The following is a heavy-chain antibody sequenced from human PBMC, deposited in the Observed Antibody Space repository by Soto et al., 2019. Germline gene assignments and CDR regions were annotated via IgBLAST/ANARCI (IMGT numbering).Heavy chain of an antibody. J-gene: IGHJ2*01. CDR2: ISSSSSYI. CDR1: GFTFSSYS. CDR3: ARDAVAGTYYWYFDL. D-gene: IGHD6-19*01. V-gene: IGHV3-21*01. Sequence: KAGGSLRLSCAASGFTFSSYSMNWVRQAPGKGLEWVSSISSSSSYIYYADSVKGRFTISRDNAKNSLYLQMNSLRAEDTAVYYCARDAVAGTYYWYFDLWGRGTLVTVSS.